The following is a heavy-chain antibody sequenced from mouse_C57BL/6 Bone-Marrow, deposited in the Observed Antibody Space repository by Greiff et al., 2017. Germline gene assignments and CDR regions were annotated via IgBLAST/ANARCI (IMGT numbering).Heavy chain of an antibody. D-gene: IGHD2-12*01. CDR2: ISPGGGYT. CDR1: GYTFTNYW. CDR3: ARLRLRYYYAMDD. V-gene: IGHV1-63*01. Sequence: VQLHQSGAELVRPGTSVKMSCKASGYTFTNYWIGWAKQRPGYGLAWIGDISPGGGYTNYNEKFKGKATLTADKSSSTAYMQFSSLTSEASYIYYCARLRLRYYYAMDDWGQGTSVTGSS. J-gene: IGHJ4*01.